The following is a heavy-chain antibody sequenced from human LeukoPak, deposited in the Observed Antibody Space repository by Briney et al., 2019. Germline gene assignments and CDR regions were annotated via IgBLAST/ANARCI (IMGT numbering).Heavy chain of an antibody. CDR3: AVLDGGVSFDV. Sequence: PGGSLRLSCAASGLTISNNAMSWVRQAPGKGLEWVSYISNIARDIYYADSVKGRFTISRDNAKKSLYLQMDSLRAEDTAIYYCAVLDGGVSFDVWGQGTKVTVSS. CDR1: GLTISNNA. D-gene: IGHD2-8*02. J-gene: IGHJ3*01. V-gene: IGHV3-21*05. CDR2: ISNIARDI.